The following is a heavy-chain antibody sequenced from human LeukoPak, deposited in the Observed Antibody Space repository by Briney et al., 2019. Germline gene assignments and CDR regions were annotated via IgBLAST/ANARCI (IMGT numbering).Heavy chain of an antibody. Sequence: GASVKVSCKASGGTFSSYAISWVRQAPGQGLEWMGGIIRIFGTANYAQKFQGRVTITADKSTSTAYMELSSLRSEDTAVYYCARLRGYCSSTSCYFYYGMDVWGKGTTVTVSS. J-gene: IGHJ6*04. D-gene: IGHD2-2*01. V-gene: IGHV1-69*06. CDR1: GGTFSSYA. CDR2: IIRIFGTA. CDR3: ARLRGYCSSTSCYFYYGMDV.